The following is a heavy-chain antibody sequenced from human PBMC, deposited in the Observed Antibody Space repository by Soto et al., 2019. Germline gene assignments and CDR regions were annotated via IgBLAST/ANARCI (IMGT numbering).Heavy chain of an antibody. CDR3: ARGDGSHGMDV. CDR1: GGSISSYY. Sequence: QVQLQESGPGLVKPSETLSLTCTVSGGSISSYYWSWIRQPPGKGLEWIGYIYYSGSTNYNPSLKSRVTISVDTSKNQFSLXXXXVXAADTAVYYCARGDGSHGMDVWGQGTTVTVSS. J-gene: IGHJ6*02. CDR2: IYYSGST. V-gene: IGHV4-59*01. D-gene: IGHD3-10*01.